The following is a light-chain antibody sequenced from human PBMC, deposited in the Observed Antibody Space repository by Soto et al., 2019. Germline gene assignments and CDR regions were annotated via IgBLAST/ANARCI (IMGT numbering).Light chain of an antibody. V-gene: IGLV2-14*01. CDR3: ASYTSRGTRV. J-gene: IGLJ1*01. CDR1: SSDVGGYNY. CDR2: EVT. Sequence: QSVLTQPASVSGSPGQSITISCTGTSSDVGGYNYVSWYQQRPGKPPKFMIYEVTNRPSGVSNRFSGSKSGNTASLTISGLQAEDEADYYCASYTSRGTRVFGTGTKVTV.